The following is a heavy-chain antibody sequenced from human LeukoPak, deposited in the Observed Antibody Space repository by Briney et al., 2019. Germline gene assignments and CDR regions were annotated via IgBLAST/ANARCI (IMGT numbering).Heavy chain of an antibody. J-gene: IGHJ6*02. CDR1: GYTFTIYD. CDR3: ARIFYCSSTSCPPGYYYGMDV. D-gene: IGHD2-2*01. CDR2: INPNSGGT. V-gene: IGHV1-2*02. Sequence: APVKVSCKASGYTFTIYDINWVRQAPGQGLGWMGWINPNSGGTNYAQKFQGRVTMTRDTSISTAYMELSRLRSDDTAVYYCARIFYCSSTSCPPGYYYGMDVWGQGTTVTVSS.